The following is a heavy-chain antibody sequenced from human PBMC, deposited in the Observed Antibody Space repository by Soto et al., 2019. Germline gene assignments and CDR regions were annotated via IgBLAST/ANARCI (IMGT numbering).Heavy chain of an antibody. V-gene: IGHV4-34*01. Sequence: SETLSLTCAVYGGSFSGYYWSWIRQPPGKGLEWIGEINHSGSTNYNPSLKSRVTISVDTSKNQFSLKLSSVTAADTAVYYCARRSGYYRTIDYWGQGTLVTVSS. J-gene: IGHJ4*02. CDR3: ARRSGYYRTIDY. D-gene: IGHD3-3*01. CDR1: GGSFSGYY. CDR2: INHSGST.